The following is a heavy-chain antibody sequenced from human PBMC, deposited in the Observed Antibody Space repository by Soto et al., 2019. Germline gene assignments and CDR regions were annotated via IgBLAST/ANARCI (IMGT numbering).Heavy chain of an antibody. CDR1: GFSLSTGGVG. J-gene: IGHJ3*01. Sequence: QITLKESGPTLVKPTQTLTLTCTFSGFSLSTGGVGVAWIRQPPGKALEWLALIDWDDDKRYSPSLKSRLTITKDTSRNQVVLTMTNMDPVDTATYYCAHHVIIKFGGPIDDPFDVWGQGTMVTVSS. CDR3: AHHVIIKFGGPIDDPFDV. CDR2: IDWDDDK. D-gene: IGHD3-16*02. V-gene: IGHV2-5*02.